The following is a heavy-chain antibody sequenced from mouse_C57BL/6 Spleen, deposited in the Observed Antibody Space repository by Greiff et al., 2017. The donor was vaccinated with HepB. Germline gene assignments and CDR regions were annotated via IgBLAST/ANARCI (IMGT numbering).Heavy chain of an antibody. Sequence: QVQLQQSGAELVRPGASVTLSCKASGYTFTDYEMHWVKQTPVHGLEWIGAIDPETGGTAYNQKFKGKAILTADKSSSTAYMELRSLTSEDSAVYYCTRRGHYAMDYWGQGTSVTVSS. J-gene: IGHJ4*01. V-gene: IGHV1-15*01. CDR3: TRRGHYAMDY. D-gene: IGHD3-3*01. CDR1: GYTFTDYE. CDR2: IDPETGGT.